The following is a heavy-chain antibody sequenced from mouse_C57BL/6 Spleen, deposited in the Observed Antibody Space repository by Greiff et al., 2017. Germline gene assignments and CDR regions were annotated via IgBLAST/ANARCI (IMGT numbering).Heavy chain of an antibody. D-gene: IGHD2-1*01. V-gene: IGHV1-15*01. Sequence: VQLQQSGAELVRPGASVTLSCKASGYTFTDYEMHWVKQTPVHGLEWIGAIDPETGGTAYNQKFKGKAILTADKSSSTAYMELRSLTSEDSAVYYCTRGVFGGNNAMDYWGQGTSVTVSS. CDR1: GYTFTDYE. CDR2: IDPETGGT. CDR3: TRGVFGGNNAMDY. J-gene: IGHJ4*01.